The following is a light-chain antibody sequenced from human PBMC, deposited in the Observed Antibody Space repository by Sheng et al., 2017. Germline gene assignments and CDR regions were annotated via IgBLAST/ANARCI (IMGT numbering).Light chain of an antibody. J-gene: IGLJ1*01. Sequence: QSVLTQPPSVSGAPGQRVTISCTGNSSNIGARYDVHWYQQLPGTAPKLLIYGNSNRPSGVPDRFSGSKSGTSASLAITGLQAEDEADYYCQSYASSLSALFGTGTRVSVL. CDR1: SSNIGARYD. V-gene: IGLV1-40*01. CDR3: QSYASSLSAL. CDR2: GNS.